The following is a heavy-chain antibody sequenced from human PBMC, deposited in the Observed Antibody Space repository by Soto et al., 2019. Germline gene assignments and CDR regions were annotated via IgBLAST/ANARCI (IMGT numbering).Heavy chain of an antibody. D-gene: IGHD6-13*01. V-gene: IGHV4-38-2*02. J-gene: IGHJ3*02. CDR1: SSPGAAGQY. CDR3: ARDIAAQDAFDI. Sequence: SETLSLTCDVSSSPGAAGQYWGWIRQPPGKGLEWLGCFHESGPTYYRPSLKSRLAISVDTSKNQFSLKLSSVTAADTAVYYCARDIAAQDAFDIWGQGTMVTVSS. CDR2: FHESGPT.